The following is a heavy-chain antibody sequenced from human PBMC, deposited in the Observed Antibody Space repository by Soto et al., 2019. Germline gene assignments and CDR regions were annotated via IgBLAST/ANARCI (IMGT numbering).Heavy chain of an antibody. CDR2: IWSDGSKK. CDR3: SREVLWSGNHYALDV. V-gene: IGHV3-33*01. D-gene: IGHD3-3*01. J-gene: IGHJ6*02. Sequence: QVQLVESGGGVVQPGRSLRLSCAAAGFTFSSSVMHWVRQAPGRGLEWVAVIWSDGSKKYYADSLTGRFAISRDNSINTLYLQMSSLSAEDTSLYYCSREVLWSGNHYALDVWGQWTTVTVSS. CDR1: GFTFSSSV.